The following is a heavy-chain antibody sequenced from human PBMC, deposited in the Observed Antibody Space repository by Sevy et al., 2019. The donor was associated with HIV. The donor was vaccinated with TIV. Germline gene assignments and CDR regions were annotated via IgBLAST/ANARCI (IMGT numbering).Heavy chain of an antibody. J-gene: IGHJ4*02. V-gene: IGHV3-7*01. CDR2: IKQDGSEK. CDR1: GFTFSTYW. CDR3: ARSAVAGMVVRLYYFDY. D-gene: IGHD6-19*01. Sequence: GGSLRLSCAASGFTFSTYWMTWVRLAPGKGLEWVANIKQDGSEKDYVDSVKGRFTISRDNAKNSLYLQMTSLRAEDTAVYYCARSAVAGMVVRLYYFDYWGQGTLVTVSS.